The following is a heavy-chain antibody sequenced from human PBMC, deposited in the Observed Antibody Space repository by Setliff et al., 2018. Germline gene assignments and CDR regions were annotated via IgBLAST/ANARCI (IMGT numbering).Heavy chain of an antibody. D-gene: IGHD6-19*01. CDR2: INPKSGVT. J-gene: IGHJ4*02. V-gene: IGHV1-2*02. Sequence: ASVKVSCKASGYSFSDFYIHWVRQVPGRGPEWMGSINPKSGVTRYVQKFQGRVTITRDTSISTAYMELSSLRSDDTAVYYCARLRGIAVPGAPKYYSPGYWGQGTLVTVSS. CDR1: GYSFSDFY. CDR3: ARLRGIAVPGAPKYYSPGY.